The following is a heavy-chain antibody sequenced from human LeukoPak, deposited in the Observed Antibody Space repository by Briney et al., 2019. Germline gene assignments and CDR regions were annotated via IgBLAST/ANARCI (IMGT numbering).Heavy chain of an antibody. Sequence: GGSLRLSCAASGFTFDDFAMPWVRQTPGKGLEWVSLISWDGGTTYYADSVKGRFTISRDNTINSLYLQMNSLRTEDTALYYCVKALYSSSWYNLFDYWGQGTLVSVSS. V-gene: IGHV3-43D*03. CDR1: GFTFDDFA. J-gene: IGHJ4*02. CDR2: ISWDGGTT. D-gene: IGHD6-13*01. CDR3: VKALYSSSWYNLFDY.